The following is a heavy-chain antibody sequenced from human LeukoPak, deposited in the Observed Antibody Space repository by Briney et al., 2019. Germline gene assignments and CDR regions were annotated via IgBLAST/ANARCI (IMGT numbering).Heavy chain of an antibody. Sequence: GGSLRLSCAASGFTFKNYGMHWVRQAPDKGLEWVAVIANDGGDKHHADSVKGRFTVSRDNSKNTLYLQMNSLRGEDTAVYYCAKDESSKAARYYFDFWGQGTLVTVSS. J-gene: IGHJ4*02. CDR2: IANDGGDK. CDR3: AKDESSKAARYYFDF. V-gene: IGHV3-30*18. CDR1: GFTFKNYG.